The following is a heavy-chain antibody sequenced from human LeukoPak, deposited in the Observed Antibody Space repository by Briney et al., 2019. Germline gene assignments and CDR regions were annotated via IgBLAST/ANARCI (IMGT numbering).Heavy chain of an antibody. V-gene: IGHV1-46*01. CDR1: GYTFTSYY. CDR3: ARDPGAAAQTEGYYYYYMDV. CDR2: INPSGGST. D-gene: IGHD6-13*01. J-gene: IGHJ6*03. Sequence: ASVKVSCKASGYTFTSYYMHWVRQAPGQGLEWMGIINPSGGSTSYAQKFQGRVTMTRDMSTSTVYMELSSLRSEDTAVYYCARDPGAAAQTEGYYYYYMDVWGKGTTVTISS.